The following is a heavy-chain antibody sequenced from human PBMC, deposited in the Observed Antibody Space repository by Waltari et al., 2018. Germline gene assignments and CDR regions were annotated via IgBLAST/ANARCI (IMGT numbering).Heavy chain of an antibody. CDR1: GGSISSSSYY. CDR3: AREGSSAFDI. V-gene: IGHV4-39*07. J-gene: IGHJ3*02. CDR2: TYYRGST. Sequence: QLQLQESGPGLVKPSETLSLTCTVSGGSISSSSYYWGWIRQPPGKGLEWIGSTYYRGSTYYTPSLKSRVTISVDTSKNQFSLKLSSVTAADTAVYYCAREGSSAFDIWGQGTMVTVSS.